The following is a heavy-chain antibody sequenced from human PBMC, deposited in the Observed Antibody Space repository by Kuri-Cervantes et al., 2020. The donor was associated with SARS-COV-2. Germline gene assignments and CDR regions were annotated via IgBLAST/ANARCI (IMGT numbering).Heavy chain of an antibody. Sequence: GESLKISCAASGFTFSSYAMSWVRQAPGKGLVWVSRINSDGSVTSYPDSVEGRFTISRDNAKNTLSLQMNSLSAEDTAVYFCVRVETSHYSSYYMDVWGKGTTVTVSS. J-gene: IGHJ6*03. CDR2: INSDGSVT. CDR3: VRVETSHYSSYYMDV. V-gene: IGHV3-74*01. CDR1: GFTFSSYA.